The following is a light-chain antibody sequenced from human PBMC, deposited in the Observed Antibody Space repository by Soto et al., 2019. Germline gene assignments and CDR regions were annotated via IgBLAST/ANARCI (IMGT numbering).Light chain of an antibody. V-gene: IGLV3-21*02. CDR1: NIGSKS. CDR2: DDS. J-gene: IGLJ3*02. Sequence: SYELTQPPSVSVAPGQTSSIPCWGNNIGSKSAHWYQQKPVQAPFLIVYDDSDRPSGIPERFSGSNSGNTATLTISRVGAGDEADYYCQVWDSSRGVFGGGTKVTVL. CDR3: QVWDSSRGV.